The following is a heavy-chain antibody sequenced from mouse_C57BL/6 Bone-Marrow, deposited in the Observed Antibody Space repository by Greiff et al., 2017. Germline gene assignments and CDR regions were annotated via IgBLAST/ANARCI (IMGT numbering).Heavy chain of an antibody. CDR1: GFTFSSYA. J-gene: IGHJ2*01. Sequence: VVESGGGLVKPGGSLKLSCAASGFTFSSYAMSWVRQTPEKRLEWVATISDGGSYTYYPDNVKGRFTISRDNAKNNLYLQMSHLKSEDTAMYYCARSSYYSNYVDYWGQGTTLTVSS. CDR3: ARSSYYSNYVDY. CDR2: ISDGGSYT. D-gene: IGHD2-5*01. V-gene: IGHV5-4*01.